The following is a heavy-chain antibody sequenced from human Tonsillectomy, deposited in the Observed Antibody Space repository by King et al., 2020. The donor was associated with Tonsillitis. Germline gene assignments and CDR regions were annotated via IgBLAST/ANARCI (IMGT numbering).Heavy chain of an antibody. J-gene: IGHJ3*02. CDR1: GFTFDDYA. Sequence: VQLVESGGKLVQPGRSLRLSCAASGFTFDDYAMHWVRQAPGKGLEWVSSIIWNSGSLAYADSVKGRFTISRDNAKNSLFLLMNSLRPEDTALYYCTKAARIAAAAFDAFDIWGQGTMVTVSS. CDR3: TKAARIAAAAFDAFDI. D-gene: IGHD6-13*01. CDR2: IIWNSGSL. V-gene: IGHV3-9*01.